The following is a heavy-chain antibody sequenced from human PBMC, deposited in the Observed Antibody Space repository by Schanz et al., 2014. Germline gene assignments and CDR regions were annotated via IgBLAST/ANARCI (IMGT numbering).Heavy chain of an antibody. CDR1: GYTFSDYY. CDR3: ARGRTFDY. V-gene: IGHV1-8*02. Sequence: QVQLVQSWAEVKGPGASVKVSCKASGYTFSDYYIHWVRQAPGQGLEWLGWMNPNSGNPGFAQKFRGRVTMTRNTSMSTAYIELHILTSEDTAVYYCARGRTFDYWGQGTLVTVSS. J-gene: IGHJ4*02. CDR2: MNPNSGNP.